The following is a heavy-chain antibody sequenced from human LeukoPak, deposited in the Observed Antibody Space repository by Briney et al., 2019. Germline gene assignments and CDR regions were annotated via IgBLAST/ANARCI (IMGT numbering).Heavy chain of an antibody. V-gene: IGHV3-23*01. CDR3: VKVNCVGHCDSRDWYFDL. CDR2: VIASGTYT. D-gene: IGHD2-21*02. Sequence: GGSLRLSCAASGFNFNVFDMTWVRQAPGKGLEWLSTVIASGTYTYYAHSVKGRFTISRDNAKNTLFLQMNSLRDEDTAVYYCVKVNCVGHCDSRDWYFDLWGRGTLVAVSS. J-gene: IGHJ2*01. CDR1: GFNFNVFD.